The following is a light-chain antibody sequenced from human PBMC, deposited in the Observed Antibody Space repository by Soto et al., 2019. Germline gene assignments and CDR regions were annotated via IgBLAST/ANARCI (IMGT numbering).Light chain of an antibody. CDR1: SSDVGGYNY. CDR2: EVS. V-gene: IGLV2-8*01. J-gene: IGLJ2*01. Sequence: QSVLTQSPSASGSPGQSVTISCTGTSSDVGGYNYVSWYQQHPGKAPKLIIYEVSKRPSGVPDRFSGSKSGNTASLTVSGLQAEDEADYYCSSYAGSNPYVLFGGGTKLTVL. CDR3: SSYAGSNPYVL.